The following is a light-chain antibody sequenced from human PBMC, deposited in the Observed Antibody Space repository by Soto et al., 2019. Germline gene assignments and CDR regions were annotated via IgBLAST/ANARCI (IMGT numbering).Light chain of an antibody. CDR3: QQSETGPLT. CDR2: DAS. V-gene: IGKV1-33*01. J-gene: IGKJ4*01. CDR1: QDINKY. Sequence: DIQMTQSPSSLSASVGDRITITCQASQDINKYLNWYQQKLGKAPKLLIYDASNLQREVPSRFSGSGSGTHFSLSISSLQPEDIATYYCQQSETGPLTFGGGTKVEIK.